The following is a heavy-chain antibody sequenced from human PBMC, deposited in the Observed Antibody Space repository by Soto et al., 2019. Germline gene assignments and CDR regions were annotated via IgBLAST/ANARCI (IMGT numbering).Heavy chain of an antibody. CDR1: GFTFSSYG. CDR2: ISYDGSNK. CDR3: AKDSVYYGSETDYGMDV. Sequence: GGSLRLSCAASGFTFSSYGMHWVRQAPGKGLEWVAVISYDGSNKYYADSVKGRFTISRDNSKNTLYLQMNSLRAEDTAVYYCAKDSVYYGSETDYGMDVLGQGTTVTGSS. V-gene: IGHV3-30*18. J-gene: IGHJ6*02. D-gene: IGHD3-10*01.